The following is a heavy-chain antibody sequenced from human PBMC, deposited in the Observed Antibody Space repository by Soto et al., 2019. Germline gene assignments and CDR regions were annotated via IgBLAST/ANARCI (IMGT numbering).Heavy chain of an antibody. CDR1: GYTFTTHG. CDR2: VRGDNGHT. Sequence: ASVKVSCKASGYTFTTHGISWVRQVPGQGLEWMGWVRGDNGHTNYAQSLQGRGTITSDTCANIAYIEEGSLTSEESSVYYCARGASKLYSWG. J-gene: IGHJ5*01. V-gene: IGHV1-18*01. CDR3: ARGASKLYS.